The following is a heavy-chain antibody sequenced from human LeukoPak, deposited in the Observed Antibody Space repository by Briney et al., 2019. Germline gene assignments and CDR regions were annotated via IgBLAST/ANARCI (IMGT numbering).Heavy chain of an antibody. CDR3: ARALYSSGWYFDY. V-gene: IGHV4-39*07. J-gene: IGHJ4*02. CDR1: GDSISSSTYY. CDR2: IYYSGST. D-gene: IGHD6-19*01. Sequence: SETLSLTCTVSGDSISSSTYYWGWLRQPPGKRLEWIGNIYYSGSTYYNPSLKSRVTISVDTSKNQFSLKLSSVTAADTAVYYCARALYSSGWYFDYWGQGTLVTVSS.